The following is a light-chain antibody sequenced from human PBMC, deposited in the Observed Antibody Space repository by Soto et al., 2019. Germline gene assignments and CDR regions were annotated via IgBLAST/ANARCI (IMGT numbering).Light chain of an antibody. CDR3: QQRRNWPPEWT. Sequence: EIVMTQSPATLSVSAGEIATLSCSAIQSVSSNLAWYQQNPGQAPRLLIYGAYTRATGIPARFSGSGSGTDFTRNIRSLETEEFAGYYGQQRRNWPPEWTCGQGTTGAIK. CDR1: QSVSSN. CDR2: GAY. J-gene: IGKJ1*01. V-gene: IGKV3-15*01.